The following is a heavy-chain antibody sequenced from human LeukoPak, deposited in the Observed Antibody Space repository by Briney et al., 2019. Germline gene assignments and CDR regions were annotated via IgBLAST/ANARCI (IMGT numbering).Heavy chain of an antibody. V-gene: IGHV1-46*01. J-gene: IGHJ5*02. Sequence: ASVKVSCKASGNTFGRYYFHWVRQAPGQGLDWMGIITPTTGGANYAQKFQGRVAMTRDTSTSTVYMELSSLTSGDTAVYYCATSDSTTGNWFDPWGQGTRVTVSS. CDR2: ITPTTGGA. CDR3: ATSDSTTGNWFDP. CDR1: GNTFGRYY. D-gene: IGHD2-21*01.